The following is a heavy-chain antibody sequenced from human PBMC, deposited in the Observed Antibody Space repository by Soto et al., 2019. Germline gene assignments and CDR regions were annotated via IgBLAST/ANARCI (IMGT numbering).Heavy chain of an antibody. J-gene: IGHJ4*02. CDR3: ARGRRDYYDSGDWVPLAY. V-gene: IGHV1-8*01. D-gene: IGHD3-22*01. Sequence: QVQLVQSGAEVKKPGASVKVSCKASGYTFTNYDINWVRQATGQGLEWMGWMNPDSGDTRYAQEFRGRVTMTRDTSISTAYMDLSSLRSEDTAVYYCARGRRDYYDSGDWVPLAYWGQGTLVIVSS. CDR2: MNPDSGDT. CDR1: GYTFTNYD.